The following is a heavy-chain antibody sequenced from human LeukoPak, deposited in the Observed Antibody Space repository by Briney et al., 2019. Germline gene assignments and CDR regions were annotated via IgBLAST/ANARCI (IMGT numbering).Heavy chain of an antibody. CDR2: ISAYNGNT. V-gene: IGHV1-18*01. Sequence: ASVKVSCKASGYTFTSYGISWVRQAPGQGLEWMGWISAYNGNTNYAQKLQGRVTMTTDTSTSTAYMELRSLRSDDTAVYYCARHHLAYYYYGMDVWGQGTTVTVSS. J-gene: IGHJ6*02. CDR1: GYTFTSYG. CDR3: ARHHLAYYYYGMDV. D-gene: IGHD1-14*01.